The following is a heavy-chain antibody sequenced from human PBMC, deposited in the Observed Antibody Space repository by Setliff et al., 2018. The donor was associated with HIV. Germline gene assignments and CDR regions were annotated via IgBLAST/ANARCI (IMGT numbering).Heavy chain of an antibody. CDR2: VYHSGTT. D-gene: IGHD3-3*01. CDR3: MRGRSITIFGVAYFDF. V-gene: IGHV4-38-2*01. Sequence: KASETLSLTCAVSGCSISTAYYWGWIRQPPGKGLEWIGSVYHSGTTYYNPSLKSRVTISVDMSNNQFSLKVTSVTAADTAVYYCMRGRSITIFGVAYFDFWGQGTQVTVSS. CDR1: GCSISTAYY. J-gene: IGHJ4*02.